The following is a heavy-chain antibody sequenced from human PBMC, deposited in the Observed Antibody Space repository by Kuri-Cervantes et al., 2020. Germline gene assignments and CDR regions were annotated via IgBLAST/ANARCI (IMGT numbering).Heavy chain of an antibody. CDR3: ARGHXXGEHFDY. J-gene: IGHJ4*02. CDR1: GGSIRTTIDY. Sequence: SETLSLTCTVSGGSIRTTIDYWAWIRQPPGKGLEWIGYIYYSGSTYYNPPLKSRVTISVDTSKNQFTLKLSAVTAADTAAYYCARGHXXGEHFDYWGQGTLVTVSS. V-gene: IGHV4-31*03. D-gene: IGHD1/OR15-1a*01. CDR2: IYYSGST.